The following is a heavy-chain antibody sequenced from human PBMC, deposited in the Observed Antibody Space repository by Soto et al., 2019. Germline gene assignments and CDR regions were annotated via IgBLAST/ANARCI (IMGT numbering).Heavy chain of an antibody. V-gene: IGHV4-59*08. D-gene: IGHD2-21*02. J-gene: IGHJ4*02. CDR1: GGSISSYY. CDR3: ARHRGGCCYLY. CDR2: IYYSGST. Sequence: PSETLSLTCTVSGGSISSYYWSWIRQPPGKGLEWIGYIYYSGSTDYNPSLKSRVTISVDTSKNQFSLKLSSVTAADTAMYYCARHRGGCCYLYWGQATLVSGFS.